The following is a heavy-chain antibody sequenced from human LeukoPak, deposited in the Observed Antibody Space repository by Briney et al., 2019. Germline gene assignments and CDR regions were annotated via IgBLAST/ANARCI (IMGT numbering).Heavy chain of an antibody. J-gene: IGHJ5*02. Sequence: ASVKVSCKASGGTFSSYAISWVRQASGQGLEWMGRIIPIFGIANYAQKFQGRVTITADKSTSTAYMELSSLRSEDTAVYYRALINSGYDYLAYSSSQNWFDPWGQGTLVTVSS. D-gene: IGHD5-12*01. V-gene: IGHV1-69*04. CDR2: IIPIFGIA. CDR1: GGTFSSYA. CDR3: ALINSGYDYLAYSSSQNWFDP.